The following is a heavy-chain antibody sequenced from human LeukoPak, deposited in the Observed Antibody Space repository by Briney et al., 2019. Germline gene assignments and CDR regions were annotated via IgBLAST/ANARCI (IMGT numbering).Heavy chain of an antibody. Sequence: ASVKVSCKSSGYTFTGYYMHWVRQAPGQGLEWMGWINPNSGGTNYAQKFQGRVTMTRDTSISTAYMELSRLRSDDTAVYYCARDRDDSSGYYRETLFDYWGQGTLVTVSS. D-gene: IGHD3-22*01. CDR3: ARDRDDSSGYYRETLFDY. CDR1: GYTFTGYY. J-gene: IGHJ4*02. CDR2: INPNSGGT. V-gene: IGHV1-2*02.